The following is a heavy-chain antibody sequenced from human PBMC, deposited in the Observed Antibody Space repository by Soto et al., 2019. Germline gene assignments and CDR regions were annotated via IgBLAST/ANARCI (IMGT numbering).Heavy chain of an antibody. Sequence: SETLSLTCAVSGDSIGSSIWWSWVRLPPGKGLEWIGEIYHSGTTNYKPSLKSRVTISVDKSKNQFSLKMSSLTAADTAVYFCSRRGDGSGSLDYWGQGILVTVSS. V-gene: IGHV4-4*02. CDR1: GDSIGSSIW. CDR3: SRRGDGSGSLDY. CDR2: IYHSGTT. D-gene: IGHD3-10*01. J-gene: IGHJ4*02.